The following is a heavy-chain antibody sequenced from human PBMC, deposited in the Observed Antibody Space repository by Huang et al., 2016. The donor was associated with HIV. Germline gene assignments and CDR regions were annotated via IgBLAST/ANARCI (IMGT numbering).Heavy chain of an antibody. V-gene: IGHV4-39*01. CDR2: IVYSGRT. D-gene: IGHD3-10*01. Sequence: QLQLQESRPGLVKPSETLSPTCTVSGGSCSSSFDYWGWIRQPPGTGVEWIGAIVYSGRTSYNPSLKSRVTISVDTSKNQFSLKLSSVTAADMAVYYCASHDPDSYGSGSYYNNPIYWGQGTLVTVSS. J-gene: IGHJ4*02. CDR1: GGSCSSSFDY. CDR3: ASHDPDSYGSGSYYNNPIY.